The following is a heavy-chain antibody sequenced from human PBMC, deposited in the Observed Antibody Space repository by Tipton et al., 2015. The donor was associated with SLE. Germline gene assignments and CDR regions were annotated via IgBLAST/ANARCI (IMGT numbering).Heavy chain of an antibody. CDR1: GFTLTSYW. CDR3: AKEKSGGYRDVFNI. D-gene: IGHD5-18*01. J-gene: IGHJ3*02. V-gene: IGHV5-51*03. Sequence: VRLVQSGAEVKKPGGSLKISCKGSGFTLTSYWIGWVRQLPGKGLEWMGIIYPGDSDTKYSLSFQDQVTLSADKSITTAYLQWSSLKASDTAMYYCAKEKSGGYRDVFNIWDQETMDTVSS. CDR2: IYPGDSDT.